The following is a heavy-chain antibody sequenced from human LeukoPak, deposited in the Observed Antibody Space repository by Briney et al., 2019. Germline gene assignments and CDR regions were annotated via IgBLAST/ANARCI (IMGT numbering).Heavy chain of an antibody. CDR3: ARDGGFFDWYFDY. D-gene: IGHD3-9*01. J-gene: IGHJ4*02. Sequence: GGSLRLSCAASGFTFSSYAMSWVRQAPGKGLEWVSAISGSGGSTYYADSVKGRFTISRDNSKNTLYLQMNSLRAEDTAVYYCARDGGFFDWYFDYWGQGTLVTVSS. CDR1: GFTFSSYA. CDR2: ISGSGGST. V-gene: IGHV3-23*01.